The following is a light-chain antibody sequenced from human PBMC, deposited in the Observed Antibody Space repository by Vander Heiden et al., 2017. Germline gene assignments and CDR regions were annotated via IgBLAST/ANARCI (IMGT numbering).Light chain of an antibody. V-gene: IGLV2-14*03. Sequence: QSALTQPASVSGSPGQSITISCTGSSSDVGGYNYVSWYQQHPGKAPKLMIFDVSNRPSGVSNRFSGSKSGNTASLTISGLQTEDEADYYCSSYTGSITWVFGGGTKVTGL. CDR3: SSYTGSITWV. J-gene: IGLJ3*02. CDR2: DVS. CDR1: SSDVGGYNY.